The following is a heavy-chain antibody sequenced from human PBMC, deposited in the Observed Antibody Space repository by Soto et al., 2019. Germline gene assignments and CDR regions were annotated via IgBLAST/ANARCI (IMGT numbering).Heavy chain of an antibody. CDR2: IRSKAYGGTT. J-gene: IGHJ6*02. CDR1: GFTFGDYA. V-gene: IGHV3-49*03. CDR3: TRDPFSPGHYGMDV. Sequence: GGSLRLSCTASGFTFGDYAMSWFRQAPGKGLEWVGFIRSKAYGGTTEYAASVKGRFTISRDDSKSIAYLQMNSLKTEDTAVYYCTRDPFSPGHYGMDVWGQGTTVTVSS.